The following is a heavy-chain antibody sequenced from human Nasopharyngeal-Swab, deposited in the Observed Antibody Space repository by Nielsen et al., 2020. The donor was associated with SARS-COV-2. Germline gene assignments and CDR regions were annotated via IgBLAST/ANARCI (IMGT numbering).Heavy chain of an antibody. CDR1: GFSLSTSGMC. CDR3: ARIRYDILTGYYIGFDY. J-gene: IGHJ4*02. Sequence: SGPTLVKSTQTLTLTCTFSGFSLSTSGMCVSWIRQPPGKALEWLALIDWDDDKYYSTSLKTRLTISKDTSKNQVVLTMTNMDPVDTATYYCARIRYDILTGYYIGFDYWGQGTLVTVSS. CDR2: IDWDDDK. V-gene: IGHV2-70*01. D-gene: IGHD3-9*01.